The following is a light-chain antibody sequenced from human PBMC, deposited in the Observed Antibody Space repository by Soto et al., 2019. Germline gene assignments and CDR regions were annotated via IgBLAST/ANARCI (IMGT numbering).Light chain of an antibody. CDR2: DAS. CDR1: WSVSSY. V-gene: IGKV3D-15*01. Sequence: EMGMTESPENLSGAPEAKTLDLCGGSWSVSSYLAWYHQKPGQAPRLLIYDASTRATGIPARFSGSGSGTEFTLPLSRLPSEDFALYYRQQSNTWPLWPVGQGTPVEI. CDR3: QQSNTWPLWP. J-gene: IGKJ1*01.